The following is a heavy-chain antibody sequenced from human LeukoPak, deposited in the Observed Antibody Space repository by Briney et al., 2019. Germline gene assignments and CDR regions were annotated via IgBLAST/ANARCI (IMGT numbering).Heavy chain of an antibody. CDR3: VRVHPGSGSQYLDY. V-gene: IGHV3-21*06. CDR1: GFTFSSYS. J-gene: IGHJ4*02. Sequence: GGSLRLSCAASGFTFSSYSMNWVRQAPGKGLEWVSSISSSSGYIYYADSVKGRFTISRDNAKNSLYLQMNSLRAEDTAVYYCVRVHPGSGSQYLDYWGQGTLVTVSS. CDR2: ISSSSGYI. D-gene: IGHD3-10*01.